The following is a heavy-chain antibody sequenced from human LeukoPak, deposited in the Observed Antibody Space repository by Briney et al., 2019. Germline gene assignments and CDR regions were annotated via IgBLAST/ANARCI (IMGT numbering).Heavy chain of an antibody. D-gene: IGHD7-27*01. Sequence: PSQTLSLSCTVSGDSISSGGHYWSWIRQHPGKGLEWIGSTYYSGSTYYNPSLKSRVSISVDTSKNQFSLKVNSVTAADTAVYYCARARPGDKWFDPWGQGTLVSVSS. CDR2: TYYSGST. J-gene: IGHJ5*02. CDR1: GDSISSGGHY. CDR3: ARARPGDKWFDP. V-gene: IGHV4-31*03.